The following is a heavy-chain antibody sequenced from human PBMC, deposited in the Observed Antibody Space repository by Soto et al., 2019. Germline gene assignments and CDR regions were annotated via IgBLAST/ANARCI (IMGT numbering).Heavy chain of an antibody. CDR2: IDWDDGK. CDR1: GFSLITSGVG. CDR3: AHTTVSAGGNWFDP. J-gene: IGHJ5*02. V-gene: IGHV2-5*02. Sequence: QITLKESGPPLVKPTQPLTLTCTFSGFSLITSGVGVGWIRQPPGKALEWLALIDWDDGKRYSPSLKSRLTINKDTSKHQVILTMTNMDPLDPATYDCAHTTVSAGGNWFDPWGQGPLVTVAS. D-gene: IGHD2-8*01.